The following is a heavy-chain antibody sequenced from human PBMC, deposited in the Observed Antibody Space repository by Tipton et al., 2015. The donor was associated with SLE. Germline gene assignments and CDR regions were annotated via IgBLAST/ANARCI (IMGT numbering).Heavy chain of an antibody. CDR1: GGSITSYY. CDR3: ARLADGNRNWFDP. CDR2: VFHIGSA. Sequence: TLSLTCTVSGGSITSYYCSWIRQPPGQGLGWIWHVFHIGSAYYNPSLKSRVTISIDTSTNQFSLKVKSVTAADTAVYYCARLADGNRNWFDPWGQGTLVTVSS. D-gene: IGHD6-13*01. J-gene: IGHJ5*02. V-gene: IGHV4-59*12.